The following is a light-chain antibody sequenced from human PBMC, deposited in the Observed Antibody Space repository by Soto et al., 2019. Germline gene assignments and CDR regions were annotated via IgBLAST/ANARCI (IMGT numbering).Light chain of an antibody. CDR2: DVS. CDR3: SSYRSSSTGV. Sequence: QSVLTQPASVSGSPGQSITISCTGTRSDVGGYNFVSWCQQHPGKAPKLMIYDVSNRPSGVSNRFSGSKSGNTASLTISGLQAEDEADYYCSSYRSSSTGVFGTGTKLTVL. CDR1: RSDVGGYNF. J-gene: IGLJ1*01. V-gene: IGLV2-14*01.